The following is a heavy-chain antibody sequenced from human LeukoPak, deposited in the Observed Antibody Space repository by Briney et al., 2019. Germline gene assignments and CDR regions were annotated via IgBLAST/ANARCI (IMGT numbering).Heavy chain of an antibody. CDR1: RFTFSSYS. Sequence: GGSLRLSCAASRFTFSSYSMNWVRQAPGKGLEWVSYISSSSSIIYYADSVKGRFTISRDNAKNSLYLQMNSLRAEDTAVYYCARVGSRIAAAGTVYWGQGTLVTVSS. CDR2: ISSSSSII. J-gene: IGHJ4*02. D-gene: IGHD6-13*01. V-gene: IGHV3-48*01. CDR3: ARVGSRIAAAGTVY.